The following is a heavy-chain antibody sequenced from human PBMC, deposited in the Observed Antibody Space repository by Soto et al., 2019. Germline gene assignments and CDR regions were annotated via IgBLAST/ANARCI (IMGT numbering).Heavy chain of an antibody. D-gene: IGHD6-6*01. CDR1: GYSFTSYW. CDR3: ARRVLYSSSSQWFDP. CDR2: IDPSDSYT. V-gene: IGHV5-10-1*01. Sequence: GESLKISCKGSGYSFTSYWISWVRQMPGKGLEWMGRIDPSDSYTNYSPSFQGHVTISADKSISTAYLQWSSLKASDTAMYYCARRVLYSSSSQWFDPWGQGTLVTVSS. J-gene: IGHJ5*02.